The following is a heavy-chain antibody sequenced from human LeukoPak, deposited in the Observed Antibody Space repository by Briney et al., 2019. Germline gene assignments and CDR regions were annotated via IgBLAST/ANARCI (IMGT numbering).Heavy chain of an antibody. D-gene: IGHD2-15*01. CDR3: ARDEVADY. J-gene: IGHJ4*02. Sequence: GGALRLSCAASGFTFSSYSLNWVRQAPGKGLEWVSSISSSSSYIYYADSVKGRFTISRDHAKNSLYLQMNSLRAEDTAVYYCARDEVADYWGQGTLVTVSS. V-gene: IGHV3-21*01. CDR1: GFTFSSYS. CDR2: ISSSSSYI.